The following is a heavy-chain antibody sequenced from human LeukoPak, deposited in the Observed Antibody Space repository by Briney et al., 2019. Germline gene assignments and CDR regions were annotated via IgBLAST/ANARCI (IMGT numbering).Heavy chain of an antibody. J-gene: IGHJ3*01. D-gene: IGHD1-14*01. CDR2: TYNNGPT. CDR1: AFSISSNH. CDR3: GRDPIPEF. Sequence: PRGSLRLSCTTSAFSISSNHMTWVRQAPGKGLEWVSVTYNNGPTYYADSVKGRFLISGDTSKNTLYLQMNSLRPEDTAVYYCGRDPIPEFWGQGTMVTVSS. V-gene: IGHV3-53*01.